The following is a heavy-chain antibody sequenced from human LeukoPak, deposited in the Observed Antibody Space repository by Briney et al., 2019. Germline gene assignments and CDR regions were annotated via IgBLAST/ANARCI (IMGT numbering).Heavy chain of an antibody. J-gene: IGHJ4*02. V-gene: IGHV3-74*01. CDR3: ARDRAIVVIPDATGY. CDR2: INSDGSST. Sequence: PGGSLRLSCAASGFTFSSYWMHWVRQAPGKGLVWVSRINSDGSSTSYADSVKGRFTISRDNAKNTLYLQMNSLRAEDTAVYYCARDRAIVVIPDATGYWGQGTLVTVSS. D-gene: IGHD2-2*01. CDR1: GFTFSSYW.